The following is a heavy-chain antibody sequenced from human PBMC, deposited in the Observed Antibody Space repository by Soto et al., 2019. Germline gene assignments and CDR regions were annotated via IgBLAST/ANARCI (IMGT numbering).Heavy chain of an antibody. CDR1: GFTFSSYS. Sequence: GGSLRLSCSASGFTFSSYSMHWVRQAPGKGLEYVSAISSNGGSTYYADSVKGRFTISRDNSKNTLYLQMSSLRAEDTAVYYCVKAHGYDFDYWGQGTLVTVSS. CDR2: ISSNGGST. D-gene: IGHD5-12*01. J-gene: IGHJ4*02. V-gene: IGHV3-64D*06. CDR3: VKAHGYDFDY.